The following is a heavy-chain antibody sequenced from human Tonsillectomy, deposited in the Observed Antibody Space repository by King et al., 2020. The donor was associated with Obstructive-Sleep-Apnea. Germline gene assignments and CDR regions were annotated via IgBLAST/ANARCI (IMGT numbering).Heavy chain of an antibody. D-gene: IGHD2-15*01. CDR3: ARTYCSGGSCYSEYFDA. CDR1: GGSISSSSYY. V-gene: IGHV4-39*07. CDR2: IYYSGTT. J-gene: IGHJ4*02. Sequence: QLQESGPELVKPSETLSLTCTVSGGSISSSSYYWGWIRQPPGKGLEWIGNIYYSGTTYYNPSLKSRVTISVDTSKNQFSLKLSSVTAADTAVYYCARTYCSGGSCYSEYFDAWGKGTLVTVSS.